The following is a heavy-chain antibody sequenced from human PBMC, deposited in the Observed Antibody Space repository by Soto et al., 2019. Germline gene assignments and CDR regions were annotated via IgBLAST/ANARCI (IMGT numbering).Heavy chain of an antibody. CDR3: ARVSHYYGSGSNDY. D-gene: IGHD3-10*01. V-gene: IGHV4-34*01. CDR1: GGSFSGYY. CDR2: INHSGST. Sequence: SETLSLTCAVYGGSFSGYYLSWIRQPPGKGLEWIGEINHSGSTNYNPSLKSRVTISVDTSKNQFSLKLSSVTAADTAVYYCARVSHYYGSGSNDYWGQGTLVTVYS. J-gene: IGHJ4*02.